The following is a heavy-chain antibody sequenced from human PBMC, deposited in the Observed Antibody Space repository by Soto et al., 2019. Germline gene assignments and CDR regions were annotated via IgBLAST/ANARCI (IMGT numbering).Heavy chain of an antibody. Sequence: NLSETLSLTCAVYGGSFSGYYWSWIRQPPGKGLEWIGEINHSGSTNYNPSLKSRVTISVDTSKNQFSLKLSSVTAADTAVYYCARGPWGGCTNGVCSFDYWGQGTLVTVSS. CDR3: ARGPWGGCTNGVCSFDY. J-gene: IGHJ4*02. CDR1: GGSFSGYY. D-gene: IGHD2-8*01. CDR2: INHSGST. V-gene: IGHV4-34*01.